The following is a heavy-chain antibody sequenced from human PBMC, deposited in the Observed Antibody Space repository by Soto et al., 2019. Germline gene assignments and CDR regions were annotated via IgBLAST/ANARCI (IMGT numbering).Heavy chain of an antibody. CDR2: IYYSGST. J-gene: IGHJ5*02. Sequence: PSETLSLTCTVSGGSISSCDYYWGWIRQPPGKGLEWIGYIYYSGSTYYNPSLKSRVTISVDTSKRQFSLNLSLVTAADTAVYYCARLRIATNNYKWFDPWGQGTLVTVSS. CDR3: ARLRIATNNYKWFDP. D-gene: IGHD2-21*01. CDR1: GGSISSCDYY. V-gene: IGHV4-30-4*01.